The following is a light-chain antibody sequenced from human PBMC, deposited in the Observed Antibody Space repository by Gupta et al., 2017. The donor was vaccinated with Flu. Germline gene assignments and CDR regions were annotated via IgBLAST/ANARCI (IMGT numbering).Light chain of an antibody. J-gene: IGKJ5*01. CDR2: WAS. CDR1: QSVLYSSNNKNY. Sequence: IVMTQSPDSLAVSLGDRDTINCKSSQSVLYSSNNKNYLAWYQQKPGQPPKLLIYWASTRESGVPDRFSGSGSGTDFTLTISSLQAEDVVVYYCQQYYSTPLTFGQGTRLEIK. CDR3: QQYYSTPLT. V-gene: IGKV4-1*01.